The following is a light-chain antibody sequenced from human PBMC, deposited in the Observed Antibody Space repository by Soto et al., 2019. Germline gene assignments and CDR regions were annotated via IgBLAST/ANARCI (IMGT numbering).Light chain of an antibody. CDR3: QHYDNSPPSVT. CDR2: GAS. V-gene: IGKV3-20*01. Sequence: EIVMTQSPATLSVSPGERATLSCKASQSVSSYLAWYQKKPGQAPRLLIYGASSRATGIPDRFSGSGSGTDFTLTISRLEPEDFALYYCQHYDNSPPSVTFGPGTKVDIK. J-gene: IGKJ3*01. CDR1: QSVSSY.